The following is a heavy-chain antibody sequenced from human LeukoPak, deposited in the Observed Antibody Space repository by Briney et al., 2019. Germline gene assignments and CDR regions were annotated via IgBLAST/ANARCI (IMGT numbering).Heavy chain of an antibody. V-gene: IGHV3-48*02. CDR1: GFTFSSYP. CDR2: ISGAGTTK. Sequence: PGGSLRLSCGASGFTFSSYPMNWVRQAPGKGLEWISFISGAGTTKYFGDSVKGRFSISRDNAKRSLFLQMNSLRDEDTAVYYCVRGQSTTFQDTSGYYRFFFDYWGRGTPVTVSS. D-gene: IGHD3-22*01. CDR3: VRGQSTTFQDTSGYYRFFFDY. J-gene: IGHJ4*02.